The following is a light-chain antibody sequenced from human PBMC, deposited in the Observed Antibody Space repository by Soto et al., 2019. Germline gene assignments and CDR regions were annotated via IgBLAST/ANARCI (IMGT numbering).Light chain of an antibody. CDR1: SSDVGSYNL. V-gene: IGLV2-23*01. CDR3: CSYAGSSTLEV. Sequence: QSALTQPASVSGSPGQSITISCTGTSSDVGSYNLVSWYQQHPGKAPKLMIYEGSKWPSGVSNRFSGSKSGNTASLTISGLQAEDEADYYCCSYAGSSTLEVFGTGTKLTVL. CDR2: EGS. J-gene: IGLJ1*01.